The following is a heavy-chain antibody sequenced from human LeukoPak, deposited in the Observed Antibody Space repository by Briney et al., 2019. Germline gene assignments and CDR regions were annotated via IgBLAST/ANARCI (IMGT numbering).Heavy chain of an antibody. CDR2: INHSGVT. CDR3: AENGPWSLEY. CDR1: GGSISNINW. V-gene: IGHV4-4*02. J-gene: IGHJ4*02. D-gene: IGHD2-15*01. Sequence: SGTLSLTCAVSGGSISNINWWSWVRQPPGKGLEWIGEINHSGVTNYNPSLKSRVTISLDKSNNQFSLKLNSVTAADTAVYYCAENGPWSLEYWGQGTLVTVSS.